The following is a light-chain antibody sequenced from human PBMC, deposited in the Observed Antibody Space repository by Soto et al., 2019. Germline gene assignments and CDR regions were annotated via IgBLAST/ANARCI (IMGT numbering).Light chain of an antibody. J-gene: IGKJ1*01. V-gene: IGKV1-5*03. Sequence: DIQMTQSPSFLSASVGDRVTITCRASQSISSYLDWYQQKPGKAPKLLISKASNLESGVPSRFSGSGSGTEFTLTISSLQPDDFATYYCQQYNTYSRAFGQGTKVDIK. CDR2: KAS. CDR3: QQYNTYSRA. CDR1: QSISSY.